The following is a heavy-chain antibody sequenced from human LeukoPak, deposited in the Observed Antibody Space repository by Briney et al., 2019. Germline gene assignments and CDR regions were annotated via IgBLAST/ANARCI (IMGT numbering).Heavy chain of an antibody. V-gene: IGHV4-61*02. CDR2: IYTSGST. CDR3: ARGSLGSSSLDY. D-gene: IGHD6-6*01. Sequence: PSQTLSLTCTVSGGSISGGTYYWSWIRQPAGKGLEWIGRIYTSGSTNYNPSLKSRVTISVDTSKNQFSLKLSSVTAADTAVYYCARGSLGSSSLDYWGQGTLVTVSS. J-gene: IGHJ4*02. CDR1: GGSISGGTYY.